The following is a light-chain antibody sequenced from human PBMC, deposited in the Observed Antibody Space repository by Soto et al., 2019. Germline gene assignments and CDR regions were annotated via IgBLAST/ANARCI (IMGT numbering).Light chain of an antibody. CDR3: QHYNNWPIP. V-gene: IGKV3-15*01. CDR2: GTS. Sequence: EVVMTQSTATLSVSPGERATLSCRASQSVASNLAWYQQKPGQAPRLLIYGTSTRATGVPARFSGSGSGTDFTHTISSLQAADFAVYHCQHYNNWPIPFGQVTRPAIK. J-gene: IGKJ5*01. CDR1: QSVASN.